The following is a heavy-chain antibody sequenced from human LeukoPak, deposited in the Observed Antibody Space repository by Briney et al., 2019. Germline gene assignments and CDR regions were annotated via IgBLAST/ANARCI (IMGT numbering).Heavy chain of an antibody. D-gene: IGHD1-1*01. J-gene: IGHJ4*02. V-gene: IGHV2-70*01. Sequence: SGPALVKPTQTLTLTCTFSGFSLSTSGMCVSWNRQPPGKALEWLALIDWDDDKYYSTSLKTRLTISKDTSKNQVVLTMTNMDPVDTATYYCARMSFGTTGTTTHFDYWGQGTLVTVSS. CDR2: IDWDDDK. CDR1: GFSLSTSGMC. CDR3: ARMSFGTTGTTTHFDY.